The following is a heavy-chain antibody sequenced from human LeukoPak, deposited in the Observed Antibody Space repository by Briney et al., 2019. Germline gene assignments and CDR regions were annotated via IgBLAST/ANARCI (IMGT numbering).Heavy chain of an antibody. Sequence: GGSLRLSCAASGFTFSSYDFHWVRQGTGKGLEWVSAIGPAGDTYYPGSVKGRFTISRENVKNSLFLQMTSLGAGDTAVYYCARDRCSGGSCYFDLWGRGTLVTVSS. CDR2: IGPAGDT. J-gene: IGHJ2*01. CDR3: ARDRCSGGSCYFDL. CDR1: GFTFSSYD. V-gene: IGHV3-13*01. D-gene: IGHD2-15*01.